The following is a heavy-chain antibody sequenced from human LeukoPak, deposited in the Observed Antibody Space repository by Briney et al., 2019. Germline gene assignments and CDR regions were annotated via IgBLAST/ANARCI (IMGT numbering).Heavy chain of an antibody. CDR3: ARENSGYDSEFDY. Sequence: GGSLRLSCAASGFTFSSYWMHWVRQALGKGLVWVSRINSDGSSTSYADSVKGRFTISRDNAKNTLYLQMNSLRAEDTAVYYCARENSGYDSEFDYWGQGTLVTVSS. V-gene: IGHV3-74*01. J-gene: IGHJ4*02. CDR1: GFTFSSYW. CDR2: INSDGSST. D-gene: IGHD5-12*01.